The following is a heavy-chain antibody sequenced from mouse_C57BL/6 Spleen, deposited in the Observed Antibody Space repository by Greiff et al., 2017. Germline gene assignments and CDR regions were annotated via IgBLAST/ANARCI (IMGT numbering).Heavy chain of an antibody. D-gene: IGHD2-5*01. CDR1: GYTFTEYT. Sequence: QVQLKQSGAELVKPGASVKLSCKASGYTFTEYTIHWVKQRSGQGLEWIGWFYPGSGSIKYNEKFKDKATLTADKSSSTVYMELSRLTSEDSAVYFCARHEGGGYYSNYEAWFAYWGQGTLVTVSA. J-gene: IGHJ3*01. CDR3: ARHEGGGYYSNYEAWFAY. V-gene: IGHV1-62-2*01. CDR2: FYPGSGSI.